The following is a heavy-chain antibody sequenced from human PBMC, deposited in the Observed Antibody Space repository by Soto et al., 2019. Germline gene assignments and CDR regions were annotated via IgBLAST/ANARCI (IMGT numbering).Heavy chain of an antibody. Sequence: ASVKASFKAAGYTFTGYYLHWVSPAPGQGLEWMGWLNPNSGGTKYPQKFQGRVTMTRDTSIRTVYMSLTGLKSDDTAVYFCARDLAKGGGSAVFDYGGQGTLVTVSS. CDR3: ARDLAKGGGSAVFDY. J-gene: IGHJ4*02. V-gene: IGHV1-2*02. D-gene: IGHD2-15*01. CDR1: GYTFTGYY. CDR2: LNPNSGGT.